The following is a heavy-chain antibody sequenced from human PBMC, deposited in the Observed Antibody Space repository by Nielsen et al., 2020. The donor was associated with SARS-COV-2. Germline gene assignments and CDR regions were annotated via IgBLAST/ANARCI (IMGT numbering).Heavy chain of an antibody. CDR2: IGSAGDT. J-gene: IGHJ6*02. D-gene: IGHD5-18*01. CDR3: ARLPHGYTYGRYYYHGLDV. CDR1: GFTFSSYV. Sequence: GGSLRLSCAASGFTFSSYVMHWVRQAAGKGLEWVSSIGSAGDTYYADSVKGRFTISRENAKNSFYLQMDSLRAGDTAVYYCARLPHGYTYGRYYYHGLDVWGQGTTVTVSS. V-gene: IGHV3-13*04.